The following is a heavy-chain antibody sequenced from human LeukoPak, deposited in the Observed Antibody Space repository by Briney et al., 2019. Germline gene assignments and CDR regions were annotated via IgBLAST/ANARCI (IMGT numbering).Heavy chain of an antibody. CDR2: IYWDDDK. CDR3: AHKAGSYDFWSGYLGRVSFGEYFQH. J-gene: IGHJ1*01. CDR1: GCSLSTSGVG. V-gene: IGHV2-5*02. Sequence: SGPTLVKPTQTLTLTCTFSGCSLSTSGVGVGWIRQPPGKALEWLALIYWDDDKRYSPSLKSRLTITKDTSKSQVVLTMTNMDPVDTATYYCAHKAGSYDFWSGYLGRVSFGEYFQHWGQGTLVTVSS. D-gene: IGHD3-3*01.